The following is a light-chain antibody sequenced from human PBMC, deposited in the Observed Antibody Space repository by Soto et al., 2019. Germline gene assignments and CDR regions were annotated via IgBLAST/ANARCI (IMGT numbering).Light chain of an antibody. Sequence: QAVVTHSPSASASLGASVKLTCTLSSGHSNYAIAWHQQQSEKGPRYLMKLNSDGSHSKGDGIPDRFSGSSSGAERYLTISSLQSEDEADYYCQTWGSGIVVFGGGTQLTVL. CDR3: QTWGSGIVV. J-gene: IGLJ2*01. CDR2: LNSDGSH. CDR1: SGHSNYA. V-gene: IGLV4-69*01.